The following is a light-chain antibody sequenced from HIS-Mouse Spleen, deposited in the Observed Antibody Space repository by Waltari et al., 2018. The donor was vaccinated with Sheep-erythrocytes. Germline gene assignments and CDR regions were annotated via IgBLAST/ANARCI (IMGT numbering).Light chain of an antibody. J-gene: IGLJ3*02. Sequence: QSALTQPASVSGSPGQSITTSCTGTSSDVGTYNLVPWYQQQPGKAPKLMIYEGSKRPSGVSNRFSGSKSGNTASLTISGLQAEDEADYYCCSYAGSSTPWVFGGGTKLTVL. V-gene: IGLV2-23*01. CDR3: CSYAGSSTPWV. CDR1: SSDVGTYNL. CDR2: EGS.